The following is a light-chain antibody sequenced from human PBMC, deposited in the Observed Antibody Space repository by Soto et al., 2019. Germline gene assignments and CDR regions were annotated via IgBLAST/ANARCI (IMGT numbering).Light chain of an antibody. CDR2: DAS. V-gene: IGKV3-11*01. J-gene: IGKJ4*01. CDR3: QHRYSWPLT. CDR1: QSIGRS. Sequence: EVVLTQSPATLSLSLGERATLPCRASQSIGRSLAWYQQRPGQAPSLLISDASNRATGIPARFSGSGSGTDFSLTIISLEPEDFAVYYCQHRYSWPLTLGGGTKVDIK.